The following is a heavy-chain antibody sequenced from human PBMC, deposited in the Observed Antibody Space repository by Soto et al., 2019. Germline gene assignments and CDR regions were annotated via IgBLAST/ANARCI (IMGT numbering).Heavy chain of an antibody. CDR3: AASSSVAAAGYFYC. Sequence: QVQLVQSGAEVKEPGSSVKVSCKATGDLFNNYAFNWVRQAPGQGLEWMGRFSPLFSTTNYAQKCQGRVTMGADELTSIVYLEVSNLESEDTAMYYCAASSSVAAAGYFYCWGQGTLVTVSP. D-gene: IGHD6-13*01. V-gene: IGHV1-69*01. CDR1: GDLFNNYA. J-gene: IGHJ4*02. CDR2: FSPLFSTT.